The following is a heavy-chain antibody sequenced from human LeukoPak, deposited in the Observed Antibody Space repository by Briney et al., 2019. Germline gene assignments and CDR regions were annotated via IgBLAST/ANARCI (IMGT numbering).Heavy chain of an antibody. J-gene: IGHJ3*02. CDR1: GGSISSYC. D-gene: IGHD6-6*01. V-gene: IGHV4-59*01. CDR2: IYYSGSA. Sequence: SETLSLTCTVSGGSISSYCWSWVRQPPGKGLEWIGYIYYSGSANYNPSLKNRVTISVDSSKNQFSLKLSSVTAADTAVYYCARDMGSSDDAFDIWGQGTMVTVSS. CDR3: ARDMGSSDDAFDI.